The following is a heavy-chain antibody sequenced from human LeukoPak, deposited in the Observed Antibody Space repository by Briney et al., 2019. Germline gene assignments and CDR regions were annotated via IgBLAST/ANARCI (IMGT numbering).Heavy chain of an antibody. Sequence: PSETLSPTCTVSGGSISSGGYYWSWIRQHPGKGLEWIGYIYYSGSTYYNPSLKSRVTISVDTSKNQFSLKLSSVTAADTAVYYCARGGVTPVLGWFDPWGQGTLVTVSS. J-gene: IGHJ5*02. CDR3: ARGGVTPVLGWFDP. CDR1: GGSISSGGYY. V-gene: IGHV4-31*03. D-gene: IGHD4-11*01. CDR2: IYYSGST.